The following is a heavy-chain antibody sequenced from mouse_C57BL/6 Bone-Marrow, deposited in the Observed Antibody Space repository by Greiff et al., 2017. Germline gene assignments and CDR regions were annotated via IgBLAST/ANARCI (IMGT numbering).Heavy chain of an antibody. J-gene: IGHJ4*01. D-gene: IGHD1-1*01. CDR1: GYTFTSYW. CDR2: IDPSDSYT. V-gene: IGHV1-59*01. Sequence: QVQLQQPGAELVRPGTSVKLSCKASGYTFTSYWMHWVKQRPGQGLEWIGVIDPSDSYTNYNQKFKGKATLTVDTSSSTAYMQLSSLTSEDSAGYYCARGGFYYYGSSPYYYAMDYWGQGTSVTVSS. CDR3: ARGGFYYYGSSPYYYAMDY.